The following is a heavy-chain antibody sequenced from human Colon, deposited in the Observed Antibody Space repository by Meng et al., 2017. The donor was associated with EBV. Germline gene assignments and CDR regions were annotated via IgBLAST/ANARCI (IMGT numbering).Heavy chain of an antibody. V-gene: IGHV3-33*01. CDR1: GWTLSGFG. D-gene: IGHD3-22*01. CDR3: ARDVDTSSHYSRFDP. CDR2: IWCDGRRK. Sequence: GHFVASGGWLAQPGPCRQVSCSQSGWTLSGFGKNWVLKAPGKGLDWVAVIWCDGRRKYYADSVKGRVTGSRDESKNTVYLQMNSLRAEDTAIYYCARDVDTSSHYSRFDPWGQGTLVTVSS. J-gene: IGHJ5*02.